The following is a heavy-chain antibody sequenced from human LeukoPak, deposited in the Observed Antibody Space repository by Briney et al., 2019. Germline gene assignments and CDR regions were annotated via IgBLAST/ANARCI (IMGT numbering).Heavy chain of an antibody. CDR2: ISAYNGNT. J-gene: IGHJ4*02. CDR1: GYTFTSYG. D-gene: IGHD3-10*01. Sequence: GASVKVSCKASGYTFTSYGISWVRQAPGQGLEWMGWISAYNGNTNYAQKLQGRVTMTTDTSTSTAYMELRSLRSDDTAVYYCARHSPDYGSGTYFDYWGQGTLVTVSS. V-gene: IGHV1-18*01. CDR3: ARHSPDYGSGTYFDY.